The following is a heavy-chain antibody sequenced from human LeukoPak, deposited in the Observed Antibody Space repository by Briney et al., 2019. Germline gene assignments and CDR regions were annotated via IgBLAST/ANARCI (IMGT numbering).Heavy chain of an antibody. CDR2: ISAYNGNT. J-gene: IGHJ6*02. CDR1: GYTFTSYG. CDR3: ARVDGGAVAGTQLYYYYGMDV. D-gene: IGHD1-14*01. V-gene: IGHV1-18*01. Sequence: ASVKVSCKASGYTFTSYGISWVRQAPGQGLEWMGWISAYNGNTNYAQKLQGRVTMTTDTSTSTAYMELRSLRSDDTAVYYCARVDGGAVAGTQLYYYYGMDVWGQGTTVTVSS.